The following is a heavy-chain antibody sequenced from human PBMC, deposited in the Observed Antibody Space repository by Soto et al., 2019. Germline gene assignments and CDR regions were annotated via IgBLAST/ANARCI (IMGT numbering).Heavy chain of an antibody. CDR1: GFTFSNYN. CDR2: ISTGSDYI. V-gene: IGHV3-21*01. J-gene: IGHJ4*02. Sequence: KPGGSLRLSCAASGFTFSNYNMNWVRQAPGKGLEWVSSISTGSDYIHYGDSVMGRLTISRDNAKNSLYLQMNNLRAEDTAVYFCARDRGGATTFGHWGQGTLVTVSS. D-gene: IGHD1-26*01. CDR3: ARDRGGATTFGH.